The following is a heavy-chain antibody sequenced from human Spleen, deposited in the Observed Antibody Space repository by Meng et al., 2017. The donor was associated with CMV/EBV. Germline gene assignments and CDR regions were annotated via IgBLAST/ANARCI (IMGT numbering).Heavy chain of an antibody. V-gene: IGHV5-51*01. Sequence: KVFCKGSGYSFTNYWIGWVRQMPGKGLEWMGIIYPGDSDPRYSPYFQGQVTISADKSISTAYLQWSSREASNSAIYYCARGPNSYYDHLYFVYWGQGTLVTVSS. D-gene: IGHD3-3*01. J-gene: IGHJ4*02. CDR2: IYPGDSDP. CDR3: ARGPNSYYDHLYFVY. CDR1: GYSFTNYW.